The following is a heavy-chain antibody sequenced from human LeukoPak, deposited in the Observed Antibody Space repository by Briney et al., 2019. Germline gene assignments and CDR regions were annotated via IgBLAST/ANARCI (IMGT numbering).Heavy chain of an antibody. CDR2: ISYDGSNK. V-gene: IGHV3-30*18. Sequence: GGSLRLSCAASGFTFSSYGMHWVRQAPGKGLEWVAVISYDGSNKYYADSVKGRFTISRDNSENTLYLQMNSLRAEDTAVYYCAKVIYGSGSYYADLYYYYGMDVWGQGTTVTVSS. D-gene: IGHD3-10*01. J-gene: IGHJ6*02. CDR1: GFTFSSYG. CDR3: AKVIYGSGSYYADLYYYYGMDV.